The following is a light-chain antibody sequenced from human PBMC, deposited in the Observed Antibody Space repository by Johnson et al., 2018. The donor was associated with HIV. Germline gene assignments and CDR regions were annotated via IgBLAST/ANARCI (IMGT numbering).Light chain of an antibody. CDR3: GTWDSSLSVYV. J-gene: IGLJ1*01. CDR2: DNN. V-gene: IGLV1-51*01. Sequence: QSVLTQPPSVSAAPGQKVTISCSGSSSNIGNNYVSWYQQLPGTAPKLLIYDNNKRPSGLPDRFPGSKSGTSATLGITGIQTGDEADYYCGTWDSSLSVYVFGTGTKVTVL. CDR1: SSNIGNNY.